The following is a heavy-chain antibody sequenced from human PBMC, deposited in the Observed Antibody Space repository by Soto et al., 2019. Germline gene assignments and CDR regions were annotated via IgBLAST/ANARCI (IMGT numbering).Heavy chain of an antibody. CDR1: GGSISSGDYY. J-gene: IGHJ4*02. CDR2: IYFRGTT. CDR3: ARAQLVGYYFDY. D-gene: IGHD2-2*01. V-gene: IGHV4-30-4*01. Sequence: NPSETLSLTCTVSGGSISSGDYYWSWIRQPPGKGLEWIGYIYFRGTTYYNPSLKSRVTISVDTSKNQFSLKLSSVTAADTAVYYCARAQLVGYYFDYWGQGILVTVSS.